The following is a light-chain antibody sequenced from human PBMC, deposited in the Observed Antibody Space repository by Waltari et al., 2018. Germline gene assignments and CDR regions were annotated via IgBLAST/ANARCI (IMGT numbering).Light chain of an antibody. CDR2: DVS. J-gene: IGKJ4*01. CDR3: QQYDNVPR. CDR1: QDISHY. Sequence: DIQMTQSPTSLSASVGDRVTITCHASQDISHYLNWYQQKRRRAPKLLISDVSNLQRGVPSLFSGSGSGTDFTFTISSLQPEDIATYYCQQYDNVPRFGGGTKVEIK. V-gene: IGKV1-33*01.